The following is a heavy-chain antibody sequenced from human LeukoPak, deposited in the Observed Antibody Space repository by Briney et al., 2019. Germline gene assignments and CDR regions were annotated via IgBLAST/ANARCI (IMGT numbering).Heavy chain of an antibody. J-gene: IGHJ2*01. Sequence: GESLKISCKGSGYSFTSNWISWVRQMPGKGLEWMGRIDPSDSYTNYSPSFQGHVTISADKSTSTAYLQWSSLKASDTAMYYCAGQSSAVAPPDRNFDLWGRGTLGIVSS. V-gene: IGHV5-10-1*01. CDR3: AGQSSAVAPPDRNFDL. CDR1: GYSFTSNW. D-gene: IGHD3-22*01. CDR2: IDPSDSYT.